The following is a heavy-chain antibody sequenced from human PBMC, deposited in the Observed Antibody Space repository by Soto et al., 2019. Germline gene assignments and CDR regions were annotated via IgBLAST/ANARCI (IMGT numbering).Heavy chain of an antibody. CDR3: ARGGEMATIAAFDI. J-gene: IGHJ3*02. Sequence: PSETLSLTCTVSGGSISNSNYYWGWIRQPPGKGLEWIGYIYYTGSTYYNPSLKSRVTISVDASKNQFSLKLSSVTAADTAVYYCARGGEMATIAAFDIWGQGTMVTVSS. CDR1: GGSISNSNYY. V-gene: IGHV4-39*07. CDR2: IYYTGST. D-gene: IGHD5-12*01.